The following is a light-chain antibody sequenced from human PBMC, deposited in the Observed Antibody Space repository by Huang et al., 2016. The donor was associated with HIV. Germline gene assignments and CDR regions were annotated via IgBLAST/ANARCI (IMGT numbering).Light chain of an antibody. CDR1: QSISSN. V-gene: IGKV3-15*01. CDR2: GTF. J-gene: IGKJ2*01. Sequence: EIVLTQSPATLSVSPGESATLSCRASQSISSNLAWYQQKPGQTPRLLIYGTFTRATGVPARFRGSGSGTEFTLTINSLQSEDFAVYYCQQYNGWPPEYTFGQGTKLEIK. CDR3: QQYNGWPPEYT.